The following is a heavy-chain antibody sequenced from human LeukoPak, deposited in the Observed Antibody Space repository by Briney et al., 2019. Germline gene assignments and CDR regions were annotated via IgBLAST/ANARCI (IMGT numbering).Heavy chain of an antibody. V-gene: IGHV1-2*04. CDR2: INPNSGGT. D-gene: IGHD3-16*02. CDR3: ARDRRMITFGGVIVIPSYFDY. CDR1: GYTFTGYY. Sequence: ASVKVSCKASGYTFTGYYMHWVRQAPGQGLEWMGWINPNSGGTNYAQKFQGWVTMTRDTSISTAYMELSRLRSDDTAVYYCARDRRMITFGGVIVIPSYFDYWGQGTLVTVSS. J-gene: IGHJ4*02.